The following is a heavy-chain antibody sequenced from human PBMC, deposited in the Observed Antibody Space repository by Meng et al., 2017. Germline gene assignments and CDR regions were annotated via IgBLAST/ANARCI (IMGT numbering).Heavy chain of an antibody. CDR3: VRGSGSYSS. V-gene: IGHV3-21*02. J-gene: IGHJ5*02. D-gene: IGHD1-26*01. Sequence: VERVESGGGLVKPGGSLRLSCAASGFTFTTSTMNWVRQAPGKGLEWVSSISSSSTYKYYADSVKGRFTISRDDPNNSLYVQMNSLTAGDTAVYYCVRGSGSYSSWGQGTLVTVSS. CDR2: ISSSSTYK. CDR1: GFTFTTST.